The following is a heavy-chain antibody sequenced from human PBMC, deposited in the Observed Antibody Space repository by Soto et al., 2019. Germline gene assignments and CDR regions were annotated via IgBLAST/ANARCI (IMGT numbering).Heavy chain of an antibody. CDR1: GDSVSSNSAA. D-gene: IGHD7-27*01. J-gene: IGHJ6*02. CDR2: TYYRSKWYN. CDR3: ARALTHYPYGTPSYGMDV. V-gene: IGHV6-1*01. Sequence: SQTLSLTCAISGDSVSSNSAAWNWIRQSPSRGLEWLGRTYYRSKWYNDYAISVENRITINPDPSKNQFSLQLNSVTPEDTAIYYSARALTHYPYGTPSYGMDVWGQGTTVTVSS.